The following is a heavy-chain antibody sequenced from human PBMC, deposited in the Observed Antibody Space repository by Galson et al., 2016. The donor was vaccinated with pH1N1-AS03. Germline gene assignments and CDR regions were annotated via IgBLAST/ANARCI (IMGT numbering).Heavy chain of an antibody. V-gene: IGHV3-53*01. CDR3: ARVDSSTYSDGWVPFDY. CDR2: IYTGGDT. D-gene: IGHD5-24*01. J-gene: IGHJ4*02. Sequence: SPRLSCAVSGLSVAKNYMSWVRQAPGKGPEWVSSIYTGGDTFYTDSVRGRFTISRDDSKNTLYLQMNSLRAADTAMCYCARVDSSTYSDGWVPFDYWGQGTLVTVSS. CDR1: GLSVAKNY.